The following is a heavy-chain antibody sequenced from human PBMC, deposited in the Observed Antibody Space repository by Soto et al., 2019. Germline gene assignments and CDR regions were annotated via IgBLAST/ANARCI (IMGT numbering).Heavy chain of an antibody. D-gene: IGHD5-12*01. J-gene: IGHJ3*02. CDR3: AKVLGQYSVYDLGAFDI. CDR1: GFTFSSYA. CDR2: ISGSGGST. V-gene: IGHV3-23*01. Sequence: GGSLRLSCAASGFTFSSYAMSWVRQAPGKGLEWVSAISGSGGSTYYADSVKGRFTISRDNSKNTLYLQMNSLRAEDTAIYYWAKVLGQYSVYDLGAFDIWGQGTMVTVSS.